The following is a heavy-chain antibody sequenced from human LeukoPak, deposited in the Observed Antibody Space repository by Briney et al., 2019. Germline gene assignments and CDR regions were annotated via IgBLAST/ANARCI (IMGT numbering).Heavy chain of an antibody. D-gene: IGHD1-1*01. CDR3: ARVPGTTPFDY. Sequence: SGTLSLTCAVSGDSISSNNWWAWVRQPPGKGLEWIGEISHSGSIRYNPSLGSRFTISVDTSKNQFSLKLSSVTAADTAVYFCARVPGTTPFDYWGQGTLVTVSS. J-gene: IGHJ4*02. CDR1: GDSISSNNW. CDR2: ISHSGSI. V-gene: IGHV4-4*02.